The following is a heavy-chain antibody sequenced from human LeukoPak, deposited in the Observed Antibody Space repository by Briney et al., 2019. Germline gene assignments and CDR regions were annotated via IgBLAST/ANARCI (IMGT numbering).Heavy chain of an antibody. V-gene: IGHV4-4*07. D-gene: IGHD3-10*01. Sequence: PSETLSPTCTVSGGSISSYYWSWIRQPAGKGLEWIGSIYYSGSTYYNPSLKSRVTISVDTSKNQFSLKLSSVTAADTAVYYCARDQISGAYGSGSPPDYWGQGTLVTVSS. J-gene: IGHJ4*02. CDR3: ARDQISGAYGSGSPPDY. CDR1: GGSISSYY. CDR2: IYYSGST.